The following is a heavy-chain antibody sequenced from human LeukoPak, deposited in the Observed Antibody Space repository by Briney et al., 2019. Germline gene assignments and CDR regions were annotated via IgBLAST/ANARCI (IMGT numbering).Heavy chain of an antibody. CDR2: ISWNSGSI. CDR3: AKGRYYDSSGYYTF. CDR1: GFTFDDYA. D-gene: IGHD3-22*01. J-gene: IGHJ4*02. Sequence: GGSLGLSCAASGFTFDDYAMHWVRQAPGKGLEWVSGISWNSGSIGYADSVKGRFTISRDNAKNSLYLQMNSLRAEDTALYYCAKGRYYDSSGYYTFWGQGTLVTVSS. V-gene: IGHV3-9*01.